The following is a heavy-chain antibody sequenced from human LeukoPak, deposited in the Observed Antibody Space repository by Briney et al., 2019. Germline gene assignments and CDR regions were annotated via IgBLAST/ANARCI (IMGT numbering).Heavy chain of an antibody. CDR3: TTRLRNHFDY. CDR1: GFTFSKYA. D-gene: IGHD5-12*01. J-gene: IGHJ4*02. CDR2: ISDGSRDT. Sequence: GGSLRLSCAASGFTFSKYAMNWVRQAPGKGLEWVSTISDGSRDTHYAGSVKGRFTISRDDSQNIVYLQMDSLRAEDTALYYCTTRLRNHFDYWGQGTQVTVSS. V-gene: IGHV3-23*01.